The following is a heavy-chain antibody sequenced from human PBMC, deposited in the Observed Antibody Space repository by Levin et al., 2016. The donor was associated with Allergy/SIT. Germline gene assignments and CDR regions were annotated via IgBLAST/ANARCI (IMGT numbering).Heavy chain of an antibody. CDR1: GVSISSEGSY. CDR3: SGDRGRRITFGGVSPFAPDY. D-gene: IGHD3-16*01. CDR2: VYYSGTT. Sequence: SETLSLTCTVSGVSISSEGSYWNWIRQHPGKGLEWIGNVYYSGTTDYNSSLKSRVTISLDTSKNLFSLRLTSVTVADTAVYYCSGDRGRRITFGGVSPFAPDYWGQGTQVTVSS. J-gene: IGHJ4*02. V-gene: IGHV4-31*03.